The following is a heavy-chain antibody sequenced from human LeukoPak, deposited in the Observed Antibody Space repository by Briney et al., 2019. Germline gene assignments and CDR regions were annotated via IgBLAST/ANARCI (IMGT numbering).Heavy chain of an antibody. CDR3: ARAKRGDHSSSWYGYYYYGMDV. J-gene: IGHJ6*02. CDR1: GFPFRSYA. D-gene: IGHD6-13*01. Sequence: QSGGALRLSCAASGFPFRSYAMPWVRQAPGKGLEWGAVISYDGSNKYYADSVKGRFTISRDNSKNTLYLQMNSLRAEDTAVYYCARAKRGDHSSSWYGYYYYGMDVWGQGTTVTVSS. CDR2: ISYDGSNK. V-gene: IGHV3-30*04.